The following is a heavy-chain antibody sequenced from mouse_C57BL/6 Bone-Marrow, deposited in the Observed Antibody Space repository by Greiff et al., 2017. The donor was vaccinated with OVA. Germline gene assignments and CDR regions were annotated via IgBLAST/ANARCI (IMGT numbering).Heavy chain of an antibody. CDR3: GRPWFAY. J-gene: IGHJ3*01. V-gene: IGHV10-1*01. CDR1: GFSFNTYA. CDR2: LRSKSNNYAT. Sequence: EVQRVESGGGLVQPTGSLKLSCAASGFSFNTYAMNWVRQAPGKGLEWVARLRSKSNNYATYYAVSVKDRFTISRDETESMLYQQMNNLKTGDTAKYYCGRPWFAYWGQGTLVTVSA.